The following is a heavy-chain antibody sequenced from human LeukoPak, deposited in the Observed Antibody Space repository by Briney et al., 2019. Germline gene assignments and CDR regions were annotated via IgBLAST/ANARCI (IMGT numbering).Heavy chain of an antibody. CDR1: GYNFASYW. V-gene: IGHV5-51*01. CDR3: ARQEAYGRYFDL. J-gene: IGHJ2*01. CDR2: FYPVDSDT. Sequence: PGESLKISCKGSGYNFASYWIGWVRQMPGKGLEWMGIFYPVDSDTRYSPAFQGQVTMSADKSINTAYLQWTSLKASDTAMYYCARQEAYGRYFDLWGRGTLVTVSS. D-gene: IGHD4-17*01.